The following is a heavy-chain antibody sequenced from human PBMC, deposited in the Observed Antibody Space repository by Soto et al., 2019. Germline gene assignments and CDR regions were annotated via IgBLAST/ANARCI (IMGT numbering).Heavy chain of an antibody. CDR3: ARVSPPMTTVAWFAP. V-gene: IGHV4-31*03. J-gene: IGHJ5*01. Sequence: SETLSLTCTVSGGSISSGGYYWSWIRQHPGKGLEWIGYIYYSGSTYYNPSLKSRVTISVDTSKNQFSLKLSSVTAADTAVYYCARVSPPMTTVAWFAPWGQGTLVTVSS. CDR2: IYYSGST. D-gene: IGHD4-4*01. CDR1: GGSISSGGYY.